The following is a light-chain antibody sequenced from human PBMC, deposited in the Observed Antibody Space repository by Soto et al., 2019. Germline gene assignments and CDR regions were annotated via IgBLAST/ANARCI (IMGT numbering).Light chain of an antibody. V-gene: IGKV1-39*01. CDR2: AAS. J-gene: IGKJ1*01. CDR1: ETISTF. CDR3: QLTYYIPPT. Sequence: RLPQARVSVSASVRDRVTTTCRASETISTFLNWYQQKPGQAPQVLIVAASSLQSGVPSRFSGSGAGTDFALTISGLQAEDCAPYCCQLTYYIPPTFG.